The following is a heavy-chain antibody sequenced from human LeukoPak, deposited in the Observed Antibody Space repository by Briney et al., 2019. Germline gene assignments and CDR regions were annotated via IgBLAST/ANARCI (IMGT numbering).Heavy chain of an antibody. CDR1: GFTFNDYY. CDR3: ARDRDSSGSWEVNFDH. D-gene: IGHD6-13*01. J-gene: IGHJ4*02. Sequence: GGSLRLSCTGSGFTFNDYYMSWIRQAPGKGLEWVASIKHDGGEKFYVDSVKGRFTISRDDAKDSLFLQMNSLRAEDTAVYYCARDRDSSGSWEVNFDHWGQGTLVTVSS. V-gene: IGHV3-7*03. CDR2: IKHDGGEK.